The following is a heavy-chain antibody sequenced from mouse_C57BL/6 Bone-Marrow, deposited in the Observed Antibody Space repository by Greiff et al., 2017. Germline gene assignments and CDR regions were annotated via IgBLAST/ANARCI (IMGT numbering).Heavy chain of an antibody. D-gene: IGHD1-1*01. Sequence: QVQLQQSGAELARPGASVKLSCKASGYTFTSYGLSWVKQSTGQGLAWIGEFYPRSGNPSYNETFKGKATLTADKSSSTAYMELRSLTSEDSAVYFCAREGYYGSSYSWFAYWGQGTLVTVSA. CDR2: FYPRSGNP. CDR3: AREGYYGSSYSWFAY. V-gene: IGHV1-81*01. J-gene: IGHJ3*01. CDR1: GYTFTSYG.